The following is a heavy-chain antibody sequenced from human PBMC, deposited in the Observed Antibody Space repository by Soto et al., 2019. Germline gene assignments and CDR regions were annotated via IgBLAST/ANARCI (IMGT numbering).Heavy chain of an antibody. D-gene: IGHD5-18*01. Sequence: HPWWSLRLSCAASGCTFLSDGMTWVSQAPGKGLEWVSVIYSGGSTYYADSVKGRFTISRDNSKNTLYLQMNSLRAEDTAVYYCAGYRPSTYWGQGTLVTVSS. CDR1: GCTFLSDG. CDR2: IYSGGST. V-gene: IGHV3-53*01. J-gene: IGHJ4*02. CDR3: AGYRPSTY.